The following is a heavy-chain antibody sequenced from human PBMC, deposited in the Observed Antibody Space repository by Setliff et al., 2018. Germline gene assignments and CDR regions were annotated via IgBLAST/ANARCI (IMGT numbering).Heavy chain of an antibody. V-gene: IGHV5-51*01. CDR2: IYPGDSDT. Sequence: GESLKISCKASEYSFTTYWIGWVRQMPGKGLEWMGIIYPGDSDTRYSPSFQGQVTISADKSINTAYLQWSSLKASDTAMYYCARRNTAMVYGYGAFDIWGQGTMVTVSS. CDR3: ARRNTAMVYGYGAFDI. D-gene: IGHD5-18*01. CDR1: EYSFTTYW. J-gene: IGHJ3*02.